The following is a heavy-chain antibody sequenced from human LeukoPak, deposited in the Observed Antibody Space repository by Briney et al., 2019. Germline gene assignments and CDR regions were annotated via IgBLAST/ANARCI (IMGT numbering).Heavy chain of an antibody. V-gene: IGHV4-34*01. CDR2: INHSGST. CDR3: ARHLRVHLGGYFDY. Sequence: SETLSLTCAVYGGSFSGYYWSWIRQPPGKGLEWIGEINHSGSTNYNPSLKSRVTISVDTSKNQFSLKLSSVTAADTAVYYCARHLRVHLGGYFDYWGQGTLVTVSS. D-gene: IGHD2-15*01. CDR1: GGSFSGYY. J-gene: IGHJ4*02.